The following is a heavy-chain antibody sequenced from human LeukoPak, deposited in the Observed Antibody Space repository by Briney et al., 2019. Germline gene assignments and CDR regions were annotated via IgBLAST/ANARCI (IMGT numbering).Heavy chain of an antibody. Sequence: GGSLRLSCAASGFTFSSYVMHWVRQAPGKGLEWVAIISYDGSNEYYADSVKGRFTISRDNSKNTLYLQMNSLRAADTAVYYCARDRGTSSLSSFGYWGQGTLVTVSS. CDR2: ISYDGSNE. CDR1: GFTFSSYV. J-gene: IGHJ4*02. V-gene: IGHV3-30*04. CDR3: ARDRGTSSLSSFGY. D-gene: IGHD6-6*01.